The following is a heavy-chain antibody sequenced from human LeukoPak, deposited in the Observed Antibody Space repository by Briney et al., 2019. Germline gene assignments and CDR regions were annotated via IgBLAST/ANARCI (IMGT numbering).Heavy chain of an antibody. J-gene: IGHJ1*01. CDR3: ARTDETAPAEDFQH. CDR1: GFSVSSNY. D-gene: IGHD2-21*02. V-gene: IGHV3-53*01. Sequence: PGGSLRLSCAASGFSVSSNYMSWVRQAPGKGLEWVLVIYSGGSTYYADSVKGRFTISRDNSKNTLYLQMKSLRAEDTAVYYCARTDETAPAEDFQHWGQGTLVTVSS. CDR2: IYSGGST.